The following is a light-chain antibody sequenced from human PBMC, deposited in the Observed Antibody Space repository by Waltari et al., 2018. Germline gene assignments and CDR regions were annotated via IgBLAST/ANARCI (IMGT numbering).Light chain of an antibody. Sequence: QSALTQPPSVSGSPGQSVTISCTGTSSDVGSYNRVSWYQQPPGTAPKRMIYEVSNRPSGVPDRFSGSKSGNTASLTISGLQAEDEADYYCSLYTSSSTPVVFGGGTKLTVL. CDR2: EVS. J-gene: IGLJ2*01. CDR3: SLYTSSSTPVV. V-gene: IGLV2-18*01. CDR1: SSDVGSYNR.